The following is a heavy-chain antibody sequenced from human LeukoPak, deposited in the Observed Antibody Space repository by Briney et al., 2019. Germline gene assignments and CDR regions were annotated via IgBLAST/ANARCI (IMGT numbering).Heavy chain of an antibody. Sequence: SETLSLTCAVSGYSISSGYYWGWIRQPPGKGLEGIGSIYHSGSTYYNPSLKSRVTISVDTSKNQFSLKLSSVTAADTAVYYCARVRDSSGWEIDYWGQGTLVTVSS. D-gene: IGHD6-19*01. V-gene: IGHV4-38-2*01. J-gene: IGHJ4*02. CDR1: GYSISSGYY. CDR3: ARVRDSSGWEIDY. CDR2: IYHSGST.